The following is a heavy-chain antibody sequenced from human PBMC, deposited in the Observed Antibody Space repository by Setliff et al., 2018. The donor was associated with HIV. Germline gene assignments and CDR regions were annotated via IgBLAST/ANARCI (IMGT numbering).Heavy chain of an antibody. D-gene: IGHD1-1*01. CDR1: GFSFSNFD. CDR2: INSETRTV. Sequence: GGSLRLSCAASGFSFSNFDMNWVRQAPGKGLEWVSYINSETRTVAYADSVKGRFTISRDNAPKSLYLQMNSLRVEDTALYYCARSFKNGPVESDYWGQGTLVTVSS. V-gene: IGHV3-48*04. J-gene: IGHJ4*02. CDR3: ARSFKNGPVESDY.